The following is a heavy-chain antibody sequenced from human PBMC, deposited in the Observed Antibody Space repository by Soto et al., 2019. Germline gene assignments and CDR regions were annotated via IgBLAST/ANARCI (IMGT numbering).Heavy chain of an antibody. CDR3: ARDAEPSTYYYFDY. D-gene: IGHD3-10*01. Sequence: EVQLVASGGGLVQPGGSLRLSCAASGFTFSSYWMSWVRQAPGKGLEWVANIKQDGSEKYYVDSVKGRFTISRDNAKNSLYLQMNSLRAEDTAVYYCARDAEPSTYYYFDYWGQGTLVTVSS. V-gene: IGHV3-7*01. CDR1: GFTFSSYW. J-gene: IGHJ4*02. CDR2: IKQDGSEK.